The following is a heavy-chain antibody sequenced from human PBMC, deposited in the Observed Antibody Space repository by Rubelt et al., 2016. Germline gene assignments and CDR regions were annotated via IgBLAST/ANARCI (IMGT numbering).Heavy chain of an antibody. CDR3: AREHHAYSSAVFDP. D-gene: IGHD6-25*01. V-gene: IGHV3-33*01. Sequence: GLEWVAAIWYDGSKEYYRDSVKGRFTISRDNSKNTLNLEINSLRAEDTAVYYCAREHHAYSSAVFDPWGQGTLVTVSS. J-gene: IGHJ5*02. CDR2: IWYDGSKE.